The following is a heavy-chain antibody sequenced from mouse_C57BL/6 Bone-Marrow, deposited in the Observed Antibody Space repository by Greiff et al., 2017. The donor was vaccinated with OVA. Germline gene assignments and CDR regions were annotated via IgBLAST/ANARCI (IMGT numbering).Heavy chain of an antibody. CDR3: AREGDYGSSRYWYFDV. D-gene: IGHD1-1*01. CDR2: ILPGSGST. J-gene: IGHJ1*03. Sequence: QVQLKQSGAELMKPGASVKLSCKATGYTFTGYWIEWVKQRPGHGLEWIGEILPGSGSTNYNEKFKGKATFTADTSSNTAYMQLSSLTTEDSAIYYCAREGDYGSSRYWYFDVWGTGTTVTVSS. V-gene: IGHV1-9*01. CDR1: GYTFTGYW.